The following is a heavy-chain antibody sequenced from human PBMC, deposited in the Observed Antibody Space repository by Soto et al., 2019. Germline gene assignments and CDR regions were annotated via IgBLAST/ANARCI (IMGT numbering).Heavy chain of an antibody. CDR1: GYTFTGYY. V-gene: IGHV1-2*02. J-gene: IGHJ5*02. CDR3: AGGVLSGSYYNWFEP. CDR2: INPNSGGT. Sequence: ASVKLSFKASGYTFTGYYMHWVRPAPGQGIEWMGWINPNSGGTDYAQKFQGRVTMTRDTSISTAYMELSRLRSDDTAVYYCAGGVLSGSYYNWFEPLGQGTPVTVSS. D-gene: IGHD1-26*01.